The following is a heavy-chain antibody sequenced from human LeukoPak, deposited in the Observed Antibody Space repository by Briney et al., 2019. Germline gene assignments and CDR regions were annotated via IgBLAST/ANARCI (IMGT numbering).Heavy chain of an antibody. CDR2: ISSDGTTT. CDR3: ARTYYCDT. J-gene: IGHJ5*02. V-gene: IGHV3-74*01. D-gene: IGHD3-22*01. CDR1: GFIFSTYW. Sequence: GGSLRLSCAASGFIFSTYWMHWVRQAPGKGLVWVSRISSDGTTTTYADSVKGRFTISRDSAQNTLYLQMNSLRAEDTAVYYCARTYYCDTWGQGTLVTVSS.